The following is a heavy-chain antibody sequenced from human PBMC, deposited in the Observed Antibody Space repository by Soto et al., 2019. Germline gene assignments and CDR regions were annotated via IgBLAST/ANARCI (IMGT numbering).Heavy chain of an antibody. Sequence: GASVKVSCKASGYSFTGYYIHWVRQAPGQGLEWMGWINPNSGGANYAQKFQGRVTMTRDTSTTTAYMELSRLRSNDTAVFYCARSSALKISGVGGMDVWGQGATVTVSS. CDR3: ARSSALKISGVGGMDV. CDR2: INPNSGGA. J-gene: IGHJ6*02. D-gene: IGHD3-3*01. CDR1: GYSFTGYY. V-gene: IGHV1-2*02.